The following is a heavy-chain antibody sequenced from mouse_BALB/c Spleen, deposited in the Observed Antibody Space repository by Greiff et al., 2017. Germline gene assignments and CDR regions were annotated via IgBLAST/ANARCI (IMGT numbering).Heavy chain of an antibody. CDR2: IYPGNSDT. Sequence: EVQLQQSGTVLARPGASVKMSCKASGYTFTSYWMHWVKQRPGQGLEWIGAIYPGNSDTSYNQKFKGKAKLTAVTSTSTAYMELSSLTNEDSAVYYCTRSRGYGNYDYYAMDYWGQGTSVTVSS. CDR1: GYTFTSYW. J-gene: IGHJ4*01. V-gene: IGHV1-5*01. CDR3: TRSRGYGNYDYYAMDY. D-gene: IGHD2-10*02.